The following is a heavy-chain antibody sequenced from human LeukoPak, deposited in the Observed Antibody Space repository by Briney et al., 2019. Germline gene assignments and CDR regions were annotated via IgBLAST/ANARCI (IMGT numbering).Heavy chain of an antibody. CDR2: ISSSGSTI. D-gene: IGHD3-10*02. CDR3: AELGITMIGGV. J-gene: IGHJ6*04. Sequence: PGGSLRLSCAVSGLTFSNAWMSWVRQAPGKGLEWVSYISSSGSTIYYADSVKGRFTISRDNAKNSLYLQMNSLRAEDTAVYYCAELGITMIGGVWGKGTTVTISS. V-gene: IGHV3-11*04. CDR1: GLTFSNAW.